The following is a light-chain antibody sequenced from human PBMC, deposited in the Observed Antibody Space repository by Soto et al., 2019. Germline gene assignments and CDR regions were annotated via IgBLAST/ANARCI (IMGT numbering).Light chain of an antibody. CDR2: DPS. Sequence: EIVLTQSPATLSVPPGETATLSCRASQSVNNYLAWYQQKPGQAPRLLMYDPSNRATGIPARFSGSGSGTDFTLTISSLEPEDFAVYYCQQRSIQPVTFGQGTKVEIK. CDR3: QQRSIQPVT. CDR1: QSVNNY. J-gene: IGKJ1*01. V-gene: IGKV3-11*01.